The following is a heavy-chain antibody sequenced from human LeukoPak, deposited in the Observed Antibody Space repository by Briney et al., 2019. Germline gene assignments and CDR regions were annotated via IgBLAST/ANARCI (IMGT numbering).Heavy chain of an antibody. V-gene: IGHV3-23*01. J-gene: IGHJ5*02. D-gene: IGHD2-15*01. CDR1: GFDFSHYA. Sequence: GGSLRLSCDVSGFDFSHYAMSWVRQPPGKGLEAVSAISGSGRSTYYIESVKGRFTISRDNSKNILYLQMNSLRTDDTALYYCARRAMPATRAVQNYFDPWGQGTLATVSS. CDR3: ARRAMPATRAVQNYFDP. CDR2: ISGSGRST.